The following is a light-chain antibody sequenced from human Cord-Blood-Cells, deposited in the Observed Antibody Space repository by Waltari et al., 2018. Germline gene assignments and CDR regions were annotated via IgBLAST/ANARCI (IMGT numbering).Light chain of an antibody. CDR1: QSISSW. CDR2: KAS. CDR3: QQYNSYWT. J-gene: IGKJ1*01. Sequence: DIQKTQSPSPLSASVGDRVAITCRARQSISSWLAWYQQKPGKAPKLLIYKASSLESGVPSKFSGSGSGTEFTLTISSLQPDDFATYYCQQYNSYWTFGQGTKVEIK. V-gene: IGKV1-5*03.